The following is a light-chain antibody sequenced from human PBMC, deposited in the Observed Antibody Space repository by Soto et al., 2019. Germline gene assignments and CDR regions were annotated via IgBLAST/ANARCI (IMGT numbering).Light chain of an antibody. V-gene: IGKV1-39*01. CDR3: QQSYTLSPLT. CDR1: QGISTY. Sequence: DIQMTQSPSTLSASVGDRVTITCRASQGISTYLNWYQQKPGKAPKLLIYAASSLQSGVPSRFSGSESGTVFTLTISSLQPEDFATYFCQQSYTLSPLTFGGGTKVDIK. CDR2: AAS. J-gene: IGKJ4*01.